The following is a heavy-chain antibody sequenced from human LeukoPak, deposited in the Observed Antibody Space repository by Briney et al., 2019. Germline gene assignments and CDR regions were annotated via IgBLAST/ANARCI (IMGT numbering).Heavy chain of an antibody. CDR3: ATRGTTATEYIEN. Sequence: PGGSLRLSCAASRFTLSRYFMSWFRQAPGKGLEWVSTITPSGATTYYADSVKGRFTISRDNSRNTLHLQMRSLRVEDTASYYCATRGTTATEYIENWGQGTPVTVSS. CDR2: ITPSGATT. CDR1: RFTLSRYF. V-gene: IGHV3-23*01. D-gene: IGHD1-1*01. J-gene: IGHJ4*02.